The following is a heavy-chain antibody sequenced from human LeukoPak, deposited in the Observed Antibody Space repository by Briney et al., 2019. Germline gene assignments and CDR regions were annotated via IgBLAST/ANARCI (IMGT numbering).Heavy chain of an antibody. CDR2: INPNSGGT. Sequence: GASVKVSCKASGSTFTGYYMHWMRQAPGQGLEWMGWINPNSGGTNYDQKFQGRVTMTRDTSISTAYMELNRLRSDDTTVYYCARDRETTDYWGQRTLVTVSP. J-gene: IGHJ4*02. CDR1: GSTFTGYY. D-gene: IGHD1-1*01. V-gene: IGHV1-2*02. CDR3: ARDRETTDY.